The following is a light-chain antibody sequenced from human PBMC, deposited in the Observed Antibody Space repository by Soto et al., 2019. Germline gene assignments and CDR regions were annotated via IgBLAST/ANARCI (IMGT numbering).Light chain of an antibody. CDR2: EAS. CDR1: SSDVGAYIY. CDR3: GSYAGGNNPYV. V-gene: IGLV2-8*01. J-gene: IGLJ1*01. Sequence: QSALTQPPSASGSPGQSVTISCTGTSSDVGAYIYVSWYQHHPGKAPKLIIYEASKRPSGVADRFSGSKSGDTASLTVSGLQAEDEADYYCGSYAGGNNPYVFGTGTKLTVL.